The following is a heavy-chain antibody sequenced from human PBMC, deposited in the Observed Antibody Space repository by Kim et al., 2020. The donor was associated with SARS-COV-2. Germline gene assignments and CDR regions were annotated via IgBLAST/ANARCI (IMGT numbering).Heavy chain of an antibody. J-gene: IGHJ6*02. D-gene: IGHD3-9*01. CDR3: ARGRGRYDILPGEKYYYGMDV. Sequence: GGSLRLSCAASGFTFSGYYMSWIRQAPGKGLEWVSYISSSGSTIYYADSVKGRFTISRDNAKNSLYLQMNSLRAEDTAVYYCARGRGRYDILPGEKYYYGMDVWGQGTTVTVSS. CDR1: GFTFSGYY. V-gene: IGHV3-11*04. CDR2: ISSSGSTI.